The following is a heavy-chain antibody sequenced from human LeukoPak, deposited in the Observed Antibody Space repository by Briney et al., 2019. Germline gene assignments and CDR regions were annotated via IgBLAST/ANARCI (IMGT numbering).Heavy chain of an antibody. D-gene: IGHD6-13*01. J-gene: IGHJ4*02. Sequence: GGSLRLSCAASGFTFSNWAITWVRQAPGKGLEWVSSISGDGGGTYYADSVKGRFTVSRDNSKNTPYLEINSLRLEDTAVYDCAKWAGSGGHTSTYFGPFDFWGQGTLVTVSS. CDR1: GFTFSNWA. CDR2: ISGDGGGT. CDR3: AKWAGSGGHTSTYFGPFDF. V-gene: IGHV3-23*01.